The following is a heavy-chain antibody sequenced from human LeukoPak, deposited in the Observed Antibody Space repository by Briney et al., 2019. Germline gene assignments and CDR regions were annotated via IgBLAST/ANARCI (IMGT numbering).Heavy chain of an antibody. CDR3: ARGLPYGSSTSCYVGYNWFDP. J-gene: IGHJ5*02. Sequence: SETLSLTCAVYGGSFSGYYWSWIRQPPGKGLEWIGEINHSGSTNYNPSLKSRVTISVDTSKNQFSLKLSSVTAADTAVYYCARGLPYGSSTSCYVGYNWFDPWGQGTLVTVSS. D-gene: IGHD2-2*01. CDR2: INHSGST. V-gene: IGHV4-34*01. CDR1: GGSFSGYY.